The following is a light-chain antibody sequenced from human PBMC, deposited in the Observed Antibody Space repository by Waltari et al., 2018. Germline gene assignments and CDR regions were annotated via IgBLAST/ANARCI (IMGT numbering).Light chain of an antibody. J-gene: IGKJ1*01. CDR1: QSISIN. CDR2: NSS. Sequence: VMTQSPATLSVSPGESATLSCRASQSISINLAWYQPKPGRAPRLLIYNSSTRGTGVPARFSGRGSGTEFTLTISSLQSEDFAVYYCQQYDNWPPWTFGQGTKVEI. CDR3: QQYDNWPPWT. V-gene: IGKV3-15*01.